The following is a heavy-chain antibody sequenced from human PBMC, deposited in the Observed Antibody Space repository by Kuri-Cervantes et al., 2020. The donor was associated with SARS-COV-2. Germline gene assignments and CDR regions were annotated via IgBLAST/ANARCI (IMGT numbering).Heavy chain of an antibody. J-gene: IGHJ4*02. V-gene: IGHV4-39*01. Sequence: WVRQAPGKGLEWIVSICYSGRTYYNPTLKSRVAISVDTSKNQFSLKLSSVTAADTAVYYCASHSPSYYDFWSGYYDYFDYWGQGTLVTVSS. D-gene: IGHD3-3*01. CDR2: ICYSGRT. CDR3: ASHSPSYYDFWSGYYDYFDY.